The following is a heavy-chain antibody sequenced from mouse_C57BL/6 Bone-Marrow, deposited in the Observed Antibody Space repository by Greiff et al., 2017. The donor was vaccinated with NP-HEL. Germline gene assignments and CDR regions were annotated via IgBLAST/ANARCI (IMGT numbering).Heavy chain of an antibody. Sequence: QVHVKQSGAELVKPGASVKVSCKASGYTFTSYWMHWVKQRPGQGLEWIGRIHPSDSDTNYNQKFKGKATLTVDKSSSTAYMQLSSLTSEDSAVYYCHIYDGYYENAWFAYWGQGTLVTVSA. CDR1: GYTFTSYW. D-gene: IGHD2-3*01. CDR3: HIYDGYYENAWFAY. CDR2: IHPSDSDT. J-gene: IGHJ3*01. V-gene: IGHV1-74*01.